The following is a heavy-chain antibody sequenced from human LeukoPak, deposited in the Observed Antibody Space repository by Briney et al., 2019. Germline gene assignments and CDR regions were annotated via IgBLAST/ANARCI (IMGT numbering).Heavy chain of an antibody. Sequence: GASVKVSCKASGYTFTGYYMHWVRQAPGQGLEWMGWINPNSGGTNYAQKFQGRVTMTRNTSISTAYMELSSLRSEDTAVYYCASSLSSSSFDYWGQGTLVTVSS. V-gene: IGHV1-2*02. CDR2: INPNSGGT. D-gene: IGHD6-6*01. J-gene: IGHJ4*02. CDR3: ASSLSSSSFDY. CDR1: GYTFTGYY.